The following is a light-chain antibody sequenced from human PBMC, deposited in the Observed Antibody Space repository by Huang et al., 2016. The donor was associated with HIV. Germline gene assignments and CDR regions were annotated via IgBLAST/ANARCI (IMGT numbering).Light chain of an antibody. CDR2: AAS. CDR3: QKYNSAPYT. V-gene: IGKV1-27*01. CDR1: QDIRNY. J-gene: IGKJ2*01. Sequence: DIHMTQSPSSLSSSVGDRVTLTFRASQDIRNYLAWYQQKPGTAPKLLISAASTLQSGVPSRFSGSGSGTDFTLTIGSLQPEDVATYYCQKYNSAPYTFGQGTKLEIK.